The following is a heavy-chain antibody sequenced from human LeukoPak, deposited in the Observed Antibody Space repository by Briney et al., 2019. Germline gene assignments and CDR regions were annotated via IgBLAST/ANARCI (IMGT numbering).Heavy chain of an antibody. J-gene: IGHJ4*02. D-gene: IGHD3-22*01. CDR3: AREAYYYDSSGYYYDPYYFDY. CDR1: GYTFTSYG. V-gene: IGHV1-18*01. CDR2: ISAYNGNT. Sequence: ASVKVSCKASGYTFTSYGISWVRQAPGQGLEWMGWISAYNGNTNYAQKLQGRVTMTTDTSTSTAYMELRSLRSDDTAVYYCAREAYYYDSSGYYYDPYYFDYWGQGTLVTVSS.